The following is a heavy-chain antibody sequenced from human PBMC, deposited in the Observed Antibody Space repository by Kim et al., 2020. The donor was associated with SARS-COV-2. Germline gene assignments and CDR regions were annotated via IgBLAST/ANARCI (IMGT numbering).Heavy chain of an antibody. D-gene: IGHD6-19*01. V-gene: IGHV3-33*01. CDR3: ARDRYSSGWTFDY. Sequence: YADSVKGRFTISRDNSKNTLYLQMNSLRAEDTAVYYCARDRYSSGWTFDYWGQGTLVTVSS. J-gene: IGHJ4*02.